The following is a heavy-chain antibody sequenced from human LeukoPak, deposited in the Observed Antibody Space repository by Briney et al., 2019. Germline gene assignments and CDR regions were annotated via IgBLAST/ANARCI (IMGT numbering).Heavy chain of an antibody. V-gene: IGHV4-61*02. CDR1: GGSISSGSYY. CDR2: IYTSGST. J-gene: IGHJ4*02. Sequence: SETLSLTCTVSGGSISSGSYYWSWIRQPAGKGLEWIGRIYTSGSTNYNPSLKSRVTMSIDTSKNQFSLNLSSVTAADSAVYYCARTPSLTGTTGYFDYWGQGTLVTVSP. CDR3: ARTPSLTGTTGYFDY. D-gene: IGHD1-14*01.